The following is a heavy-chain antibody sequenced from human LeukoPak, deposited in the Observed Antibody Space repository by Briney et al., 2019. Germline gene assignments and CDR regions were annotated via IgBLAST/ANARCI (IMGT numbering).Heavy chain of an antibody. CDR3: ARGERSGTSYIVTDYLDY. CDR1: GGSFSGYY. Sequence: PSETLSLTCAVYGGSFSGYYWSWIRQPPGKGLEWIGEISHSGSTKYNPSLKSRLIISVDTSKSQFSLKLSSVTAADTAVYYCARGERSGTSYIVTDYLDYWGQGTLVTVSS. CDR2: ISHSGST. D-gene: IGHD1-26*01. V-gene: IGHV4-34*01. J-gene: IGHJ4*02.